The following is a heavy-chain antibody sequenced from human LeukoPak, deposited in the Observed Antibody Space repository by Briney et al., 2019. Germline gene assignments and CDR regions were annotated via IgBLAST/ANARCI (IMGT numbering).Heavy chain of an antibody. CDR2: ISGSSSYI. V-gene: IGHV3-21*01. J-gene: IGHJ4*02. CDR1: GFTFSSYG. CDR3: ARAVWDSSGHLFDY. D-gene: IGHD3-22*01. Sequence: GGSLRLSCAASGFTFSSYGMNWVRQAPGKGLEWVSSISGSSSYIYYADSVKGRFTISRDNAKNSLYLQMNSLRAEDTAVYYCARAVWDSSGHLFDYWGQGTLVTVSS.